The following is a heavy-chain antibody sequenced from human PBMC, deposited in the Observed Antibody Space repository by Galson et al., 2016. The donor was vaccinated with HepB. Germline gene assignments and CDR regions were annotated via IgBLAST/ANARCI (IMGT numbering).Heavy chain of an antibody. CDR2: IYGDADK. V-gene: IGHV2-5*02. CDR1: GFSLSTSGVG. CDR3: AKDSSAPVIDYYYGMDV. Sequence: PALVKPTQTLTLTCTFSGFSLSTSGVGVGWIRQPPGKALEWLALIYGDADKRYSPSLKSRLTITKDTPKKQVVLTMTNMDPVDTATYYCAKDSSAPVIDYYYGMDVWGQGTTVTVSS. J-gene: IGHJ6*02. D-gene: IGHD6-25*01.